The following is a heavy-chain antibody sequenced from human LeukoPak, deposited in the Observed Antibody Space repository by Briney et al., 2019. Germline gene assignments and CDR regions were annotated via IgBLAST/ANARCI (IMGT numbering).Heavy chain of an antibody. CDR1: GLTVSSNY. J-gene: IGHJ6*02. Sequence: GGSLRLSCAASGLTVSSNYMSWVRQAPGKGLGWVSLIYSGGSTFYADSVKGRFTISRDNSKSTLYLHMDSLRAEDTAVYYCARVDTTMVRGVIPYYYGMDVWGQGTTVTVSS. CDR3: ARVDTTMVRGVIPYYYGMDV. CDR2: IYSGGST. D-gene: IGHD3-10*01. V-gene: IGHV3-66*01.